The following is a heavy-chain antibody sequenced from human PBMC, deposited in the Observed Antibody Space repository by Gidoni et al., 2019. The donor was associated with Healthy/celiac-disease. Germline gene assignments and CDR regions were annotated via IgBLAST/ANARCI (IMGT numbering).Heavy chain of an antibody. D-gene: IGHD2-2*01. J-gene: IGHJ3*02. CDR2: IKQDGSEK. Sequence: EVQLVESGGGLVQPGGSLRLSCAASGSTFSSSWMTWVCQAPGKGLEWVANIKQDGSEKYYVDSVKGRFTISRDNAKNSLYLQMNSLRAEDTAVYYCARDVAQDIVVVPAAIDDDAFDIWGQGTMVTVSS. CDR1: GSTFSSSW. V-gene: IGHV3-7*01. CDR3: ARDVAQDIVVVPAAIDDDAFDI.